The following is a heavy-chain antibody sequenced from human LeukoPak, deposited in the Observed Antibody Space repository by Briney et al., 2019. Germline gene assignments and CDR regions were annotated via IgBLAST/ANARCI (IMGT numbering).Heavy chain of an antibody. CDR3: ARGRYCSSTSCWRYYFDY. CDR1: GGSFSGYY. J-gene: IGHJ4*02. D-gene: IGHD2-2*01. CDR2: INHSGST. Sequence: PSETLSLTCAVYGGSFSGYYWSWIRQPPGKGLEWIGEINHSGSTNYNPSLKSRVTISVDTSKNQFSLKLSSVTAADTAVYYCARGRYCSSTSCWRYYFDYWGQGTLVTVSS. V-gene: IGHV4-34*01.